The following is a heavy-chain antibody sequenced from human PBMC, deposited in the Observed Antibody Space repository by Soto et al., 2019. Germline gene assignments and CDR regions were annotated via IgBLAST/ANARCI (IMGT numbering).Heavy chain of an antibody. V-gene: IGHV3-23*01. CDR1: GFTFSSYA. Sequence: PGGSLRLSCAGSGFTFSSYAMSWVRQAPGKGLEWVSAISGSGGSTYYADSVKGRFTISRDNSKNTLYLQMNSLRAEDTAVYYCAKDHPDILTGYWDYWGQGTLVTVSS. CDR2: ISGSGGST. D-gene: IGHD3-9*01. CDR3: AKDHPDILTGYWDY. J-gene: IGHJ4*02.